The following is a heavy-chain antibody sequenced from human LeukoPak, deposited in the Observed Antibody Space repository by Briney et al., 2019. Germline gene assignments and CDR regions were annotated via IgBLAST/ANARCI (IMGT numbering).Heavy chain of an antibody. CDR2: IYHSGST. J-gene: IGHJ4*02. D-gene: IGHD1-26*01. CDR1: GYSISSGYY. V-gene: IGHV4-38-2*02. Sequence: SETLSPTCTVSGYSISSGYYWGWIRQPPGKGLEWIGSIYHSGSTYYNPSLKSRVTISVDTSKNQFSLKLSSVTAADTAVYYCARDSGSWDFDYWGQGTLVTVSS. CDR3: ARDSGSWDFDY.